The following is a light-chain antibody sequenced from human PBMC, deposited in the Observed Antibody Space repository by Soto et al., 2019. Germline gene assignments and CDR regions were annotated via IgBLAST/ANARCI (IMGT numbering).Light chain of an antibody. V-gene: IGKV2D-29*02. CDR3: MQSKQFPLT. CDR2: EAA. Sequence: EIVMTQTPLSLSVTPGQPASISCKSSQSLLHSDGKTYLYWYLQKPGQSPQLLIYEAANRFSGVPDRFSVSGSGTDFTLNISRVEAEDVGVYYCMQSKQFPLTFGGGTKVEIK. J-gene: IGKJ4*01. CDR1: QSLLHSDGKTY.